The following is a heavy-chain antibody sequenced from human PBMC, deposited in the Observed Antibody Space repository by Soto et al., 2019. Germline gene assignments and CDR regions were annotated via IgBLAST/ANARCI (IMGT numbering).Heavy chain of an antibody. V-gene: IGHV1-18*01. CDR3: ARGRYGDY. Sequence: QVHLVQSGAEVKKPGASVKVSCKGSGYAFTTYGITWGRQAPGQGLEWMGRIRAHNGNKNYAQKRQGRVTGNSDASTSTAYMELRRLRSDDTAVYYCARGRYGDYWGQGALVTVSS. CDR2: IRAHNGNK. CDR1: GYAFTTYG. D-gene: IGHD1-1*01. J-gene: IGHJ4*02.